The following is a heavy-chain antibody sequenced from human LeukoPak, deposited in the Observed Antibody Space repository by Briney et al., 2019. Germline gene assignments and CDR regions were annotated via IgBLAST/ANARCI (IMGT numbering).Heavy chain of an antibody. CDR2: IYHSGST. V-gene: IGHV4-38-2*02. CDR1: GYSISSGYY. D-gene: IGHD3-22*01. CDR3: ARENSSGYYSDAFDI. J-gene: IGHJ3*02. Sequence: SETLSLTCAVSGYSISSGYYWGWIRQPPGKGLECIGSIYHSGSTYYNPSLKSRVTISVDTSKNQFSLKLSSVTAADTAVYYCARENSSGYYSDAFDIWGQGTMVTVSS.